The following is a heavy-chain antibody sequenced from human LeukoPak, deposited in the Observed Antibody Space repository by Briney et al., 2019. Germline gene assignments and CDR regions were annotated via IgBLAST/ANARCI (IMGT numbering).Heavy chain of an antibody. Sequence: ASVKVSCKASGYTFTSNYIHWVRQAPGQGLEWMGMIYPRDGSASYAQKFQGRVTVTRDTSTSTVHMELSGLRSEDTAVYYCARDQEGFNYWGQGTLVTVSS. J-gene: IGHJ4*02. CDR2: IYPRDGSA. V-gene: IGHV1-46*01. CDR3: ARDQEGFNY. CDR1: GYTFTSNY.